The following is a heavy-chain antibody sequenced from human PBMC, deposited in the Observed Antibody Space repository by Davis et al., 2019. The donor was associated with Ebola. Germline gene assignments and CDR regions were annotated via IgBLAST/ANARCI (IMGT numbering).Heavy chain of an antibody. Sequence: MPSETLSLTCTVSGGSISTSSYYWGWIRQPPGKGLEWIGSIYYSGSTYYNPSLKSRVTISVDTSKNQFSLKLSSVTAADTAVYYCARLGGSYFLVFWFDPWGQGTLVTVSS. CDR3: ARLGGSYFLVFWFDP. J-gene: IGHJ5*02. D-gene: IGHD1-26*01. CDR2: IYYSGST. V-gene: IGHV4-39*01. CDR1: GGSISTSSYY.